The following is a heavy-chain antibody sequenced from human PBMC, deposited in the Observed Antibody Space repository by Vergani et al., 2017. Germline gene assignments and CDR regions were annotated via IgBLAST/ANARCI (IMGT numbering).Heavy chain of an antibody. CDR3: ARDQIIAAADDAFDI. CDR2: ISSSSSYI. J-gene: IGHJ3*02. V-gene: IGHV3-21*05. D-gene: IGHD6-13*01. CDR1: GFTFSSYS. Sequence: EVQLVESGGGLVQPGGSLRLSCAASGFTFSSYSMNWVRQAPGKGLEWVSYISSSSSYIYYADSVKGRFTISRDNAKNSLYLQMNSLRAEDTAVYYCARDQIIAAADDAFDIWGQGTMVTVSS.